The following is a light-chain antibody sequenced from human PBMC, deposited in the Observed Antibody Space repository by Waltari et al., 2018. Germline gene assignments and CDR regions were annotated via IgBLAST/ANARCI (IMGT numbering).Light chain of an antibody. CDR2: DVS. J-gene: IGLJ1*01. CDR1: SSDVGGYHY. V-gene: IGLV2-14*03. CDR3: SSYTSSSTLG. Sequence: QSALTQPASVSGSPGQSIIISCTGTSSDVGGYHYVSWYQHHPGKAPKLMIYDVSNRPSGVSNRFSGSKSGNTASLTISWLQAEDEADYYCSSYTSSSTLGFGTGTKVTVL.